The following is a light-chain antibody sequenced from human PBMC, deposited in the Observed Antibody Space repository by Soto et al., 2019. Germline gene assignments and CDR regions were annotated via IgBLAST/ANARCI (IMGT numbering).Light chain of an antibody. CDR3: QQFGNSPYT. CDR2: DAS. J-gene: IGKJ2*01. CDR1: QSVSSSY. Sequence: EIVLTQSPGTLSLSPGERATLSCRASQSVSSSYLAWYQQKPGQTPRLLIYDASSRATGIPDRFSGSGSGTDFTLTISRLEPEDFAVYYCQQFGNSPYTFGQGTKLDIK. V-gene: IGKV3-20*01.